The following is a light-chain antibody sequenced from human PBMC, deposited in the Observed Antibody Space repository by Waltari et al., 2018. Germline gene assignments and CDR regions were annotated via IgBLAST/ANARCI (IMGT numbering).Light chain of an antibody. Sequence: DILMTQSPDSLAVSLGERATINCKSSQSVVYSSNNKNYLAWYQQKTGQPPKLLIYWASTRESGVPDRFSGSGSGTDFTLTISSLQAEYVAVYYCQQYYSTPLTFGGGTKVEIK. J-gene: IGKJ4*01. CDR3: QQYYSTPLT. CDR1: QSVVYSSNNKNY. CDR2: WAS. V-gene: IGKV4-1*01.